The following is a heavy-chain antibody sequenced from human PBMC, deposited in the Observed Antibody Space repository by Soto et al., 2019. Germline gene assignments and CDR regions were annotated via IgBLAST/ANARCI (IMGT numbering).Heavy chain of an antibody. D-gene: IGHD1-26*01. J-gene: IGHJ4*02. CDR2: IYWNDAK. CDR1: GFSLSTSGVG. V-gene: IGHV2-5*01. CDR3: AHRPPPPIVGATRPWHFGY. Sequence: ESGPTLVNPTQTLTLTCTFSGFSLSTSGVGVGWIRQPPGKALEWLALIYWNDAKTYSPSLRSRLTITKDSSKNQVVLTMTNMDPLDTATYYCAHRPPPPIVGATRPWHFGYWGQGTLVTVSS.